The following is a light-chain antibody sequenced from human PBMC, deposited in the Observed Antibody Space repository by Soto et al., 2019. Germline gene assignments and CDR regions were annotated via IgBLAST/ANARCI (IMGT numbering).Light chain of an antibody. J-gene: IGLJ2*01. V-gene: IGLV1-47*01. CDR3: ATWDDILSGPV. CDR1: SSTIATNY. Sequence: QSVLSQPPSASGTPGQKVTISCSGGSSTIATNYVYWYRQLPGTAPKLLIYANNQRPSGVPDRFSGSKSGTSASLAISGLRSGYEADYYCATWDDILSGPVFGGGTKLTVL. CDR2: ANN.